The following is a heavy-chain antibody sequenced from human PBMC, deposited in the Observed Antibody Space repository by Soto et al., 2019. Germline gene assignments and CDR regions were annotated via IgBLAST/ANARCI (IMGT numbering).Heavy chain of an antibody. J-gene: IGHJ6*03. CDR3: ASLPRITMVRGVIAYDAYMDG. D-gene: IGHD3-10*01. Sequence: EVQLVESGGGLVQPGGSLRLSCAASGFTFSSYSMNWVRQAPGKGLEGVSYISSSSSTIYYADSVKGRVTISRDNAKNSLYLQMNSLRAEDTAVYYCASLPRITMVRGVIAYDAYMDGWVKGTGVTVSS. CDR1: GFTFSSYS. V-gene: IGHV3-48*01. CDR2: ISSSSSTI.